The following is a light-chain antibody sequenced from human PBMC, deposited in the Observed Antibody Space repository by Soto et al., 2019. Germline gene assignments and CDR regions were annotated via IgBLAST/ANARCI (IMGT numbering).Light chain of an antibody. J-gene: IGKJ4*01. CDR2: DAS. V-gene: IGKV3-11*01. Sequence: TQSPATLSSSPGERATLSCRASQSVSSYLAWYQQKPGQAPRLLIYDASNRATGIPARFSGSGSGTDFTLTISSLEPEDFAVYYCQQRSNWSFGGGTKVDIK. CDR3: QQRSNWS. CDR1: QSVSSY.